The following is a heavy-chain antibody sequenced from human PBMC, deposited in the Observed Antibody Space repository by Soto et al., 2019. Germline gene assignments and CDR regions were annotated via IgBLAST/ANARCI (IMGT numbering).Heavy chain of an antibody. CDR1: GFIFSGST. CDR3: ARDLYCSTTSCSLFDF. CDR2: ISGSSSYI. V-gene: IGHV3-21*01. D-gene: IGHD2-2*01. J-gene: IGHJ4*01. Sequence: EVQLVESGGGLVKPGGSLRLSCAASGFIFSGSTMNWVRQTPGKGLEWVSSISGSSSYIYYADSLKGRFTISRDNAKNSLYLQINSLRAEDTGLYYCARDLYCSTTSCSLFDFWGQGTLVTVSS.